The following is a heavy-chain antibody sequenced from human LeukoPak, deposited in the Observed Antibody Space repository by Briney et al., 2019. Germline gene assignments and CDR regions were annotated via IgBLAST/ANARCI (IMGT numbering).Heavy chain of an antibody. CDR1: GFSLSSYA. D-gene: IGHD3-16*02. J-gene: IGHJ4*02. CDR3: TRPYDYVWGTYRRPFDY. V-gene: IGHV3-23*01. CDR2: ISGSGTST. Sequence: GGSLRLSCAASGFSLSSYAMSWVRQAPGKGLEWVSAISGSGTSTYYADSVKGRFTISRDNSQNTLYLQMNSLRAEDTAVYYCTRPYDYVWGTYRRPFDYWGQGILVTVSS.